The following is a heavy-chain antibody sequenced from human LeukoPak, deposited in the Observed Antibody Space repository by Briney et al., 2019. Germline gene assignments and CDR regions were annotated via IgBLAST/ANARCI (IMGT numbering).Heavy chain of an antibody. CDR3: ARVAAAGREDYYFDI. V-gene: IGHV5-51*01. CDR1: GYSFTSYW. Sequence: GESLQISCKGSGYSFTSYWIGWVRQMPGKGLEWMGIIYPGDSDSRYSPSFQGQVTISVDKSISTAYLQWSSLKASDTAMYYCARVAAAGREDYYFDIWGRGTLVTVSS. D-gene: IGHD6-13*01. CDR2: IYPGDSDS. J-gene: IGHJ2*01.